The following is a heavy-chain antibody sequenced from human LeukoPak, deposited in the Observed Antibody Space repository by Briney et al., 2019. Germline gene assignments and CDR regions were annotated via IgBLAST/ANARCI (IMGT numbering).Heavy chain of an antibody. D-gene: IGHD6-13*01. V-gene: IGHV3-74*01. CDR3: AKDNGSSSWYVPFDY. J-gene: IGHJ4*02. CDR1: GFTFSNYW. Sequence: PGGSLRLSCAASGFTFSNYWMHWVRQAPGKGLVWVSRINSDGINTSYADSVKGRFTISRDNSKNTLYLQMNSLRAEDTAIYYCAKDNGSSSWYVPFDYWGQGTLVTVSS. CDR2: INSDGINT.